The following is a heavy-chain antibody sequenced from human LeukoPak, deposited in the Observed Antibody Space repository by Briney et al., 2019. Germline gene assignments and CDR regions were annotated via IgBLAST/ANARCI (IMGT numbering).Heavy chain of an antibody. Sequence: QAGGSLRLSCAASGFTFSRYGMTWVRQAPGKGLEWVSTISDTGASTYYADSVKDRFTISRDNSKNTLYLQMNGLRAEDTAIYYCATGAYFEYWGQGALVTVSS. V-gene: IGHV3-23*01. CDR1: GFTFSRYG. CDR3: ATGAYFEY. J-gene: IGHJ4*02. CDR2: ISDTGAST.